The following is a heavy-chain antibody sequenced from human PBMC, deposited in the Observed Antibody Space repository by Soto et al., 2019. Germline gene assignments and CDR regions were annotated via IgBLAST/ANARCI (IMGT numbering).Heavy chain of an antibody. D-gene: IGHD6-13*01. CDR1: GFTVSSNY. Sequence: GGSLRLSCAASGFTVSSNYMSWVRQAPGKGLEWVSVIYSGGSTYYADSVKGRFTISRDNSKNTLYLQMNSLRAEDTAVYYCARSRGIAAAGTHYYYGMDVWGQGTTVTVSS. CDR3: ARSRGIAAAGTHYYYGMDV. J-gene: IGHJ6*02. CDR2: IYSGGST. V-gene: IGHV3-53*01.